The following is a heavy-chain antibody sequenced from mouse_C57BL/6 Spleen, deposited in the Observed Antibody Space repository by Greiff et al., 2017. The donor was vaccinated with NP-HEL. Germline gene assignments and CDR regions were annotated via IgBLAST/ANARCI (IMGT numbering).Heavy chain of an antibody. V-gene: IGHV1-82*01. J-gene: IGHJ1*03. D-gene: IGHD2-5*01. CDR1: GYAFSSSW. CDR3: ATYDSNYWYFDV. CDR2: IYPGDGDT. Sequence: QVQLKQSGPELVKPGASVKISCKASGYAFSSSWMNWVKQRPGKGLEWIGRIYPGDGDTNYNGKFKGKATLTADKSSSTAYMQLSSLTSEDSAVYFCATYDSNYWYFDVWGTGTTVTVSS.